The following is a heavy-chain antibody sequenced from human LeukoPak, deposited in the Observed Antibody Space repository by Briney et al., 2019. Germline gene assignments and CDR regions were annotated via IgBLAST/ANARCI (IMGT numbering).Heavy chain of an antibody. CDR2: IRFDGSSK. V-gene: IGHV3-30*02. Sequence: PGGSLRLSCAASGFTFSNSGMHWVRQASGKGLEWVAFIRFDGSSKFYTDSVKGRFTISRDNAKNSLYLQMNSLRAEDTAVYYCARDAFLYCSSTSCYTADYWGQGTLVTVSS. J-gene: IGHJ4*02. CDR1: GFTFSNSG. CDR3: ARDAFLYCSSTSCYTADY. D-gene: IGHD2-2*02.